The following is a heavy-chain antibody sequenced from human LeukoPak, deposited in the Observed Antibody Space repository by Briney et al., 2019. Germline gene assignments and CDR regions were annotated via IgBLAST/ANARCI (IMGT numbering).Heavy chain of an antibody. J-gene: IGHJ2*01. CDR1: GGSISSGSYY. CDR3: ARQYSDILTGYHRGELYWYFDL. D-gene: IGHD3-9*01. V-gene: IGHV4-39*01. Sequence: SETLSLTCTVSGGSISSGSYYWGWIRQPPGKGLEWIGNIYYSGSTYYNPSLKSRVSISVDTSKNQFSLKLTSVTAADTAVYYCARQYSDILTGYHRGELYWYFDLWGRGTLVTVSS. CDR2: IYYSGST.